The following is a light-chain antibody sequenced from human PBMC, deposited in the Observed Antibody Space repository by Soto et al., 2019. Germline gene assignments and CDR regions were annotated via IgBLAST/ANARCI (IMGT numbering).Light chain of an antibody. Sequence: QSALTQPPSASGSPGQSVTISCTGTSSDVGTHGYVSWYQQHAGKAPKLMIYDVTKRPSGVPDRFSGSKSANTASLTVSGLQAEDEADYYCMCYAGGNNWVFGGGTKHRP. V-gene: IGLV2-8*01. CDR3: MCYAGGNNWV. CDR2: DVT. J-gene: IGLJ3*02. CDR1: SSDVGTHGY.